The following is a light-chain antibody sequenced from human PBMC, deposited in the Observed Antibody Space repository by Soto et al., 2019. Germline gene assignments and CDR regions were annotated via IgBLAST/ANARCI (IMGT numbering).Light chain of an antibody. CDR2: AAS. CDR1: QSVSNSF. V-gene: IGKV3-20*01. CDR3: QQYGHSPRT. Sequence: EVVLTQSPGTLSLSPGERASLSCRASQSVSNSFLAWYQHKAGQSPRLLIYAASSRAIGIPDRFSGSGSGTDFTLTISRLEPEDFAVYYCQQYGHSPRTFGQGTKVDIK. J-gene: IGKJ1*01.